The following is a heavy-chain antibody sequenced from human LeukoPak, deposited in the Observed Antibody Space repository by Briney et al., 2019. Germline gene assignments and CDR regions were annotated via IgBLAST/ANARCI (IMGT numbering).Heavy chain of an antibody. Sequence: SETLSLTCTVSGGSIRTNSYYWGWIRQPSGKGLEWIGSIYYSGSTYNNPSLKSRVTISVDPSKNQFSLKLNSVTAADTAVYYCARLLYDSRGYYYFDYWGQGTLVTVSS. D-gene: IGHD3-22*01. CDR1: GGSIRTNSYY. J-gene: IGHJ4*02. V-gene: IGHV4-39*01. CDR2: IYYSGST. CDR3: ARLLYDSRGYYYFDY.